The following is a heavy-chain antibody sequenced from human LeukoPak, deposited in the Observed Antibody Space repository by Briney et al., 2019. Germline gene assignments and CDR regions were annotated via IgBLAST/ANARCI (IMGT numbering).Heavy chain of an antibody. J-gene: IGHJ4*02. CDR1: GYTFTGYY. D-gene: IGHD3-22*01. CDR3: ARGRGTSGYYPTFFNY. Sequence: ASVKVSCKASGYTFTGYYMHWVRQAPGQGLEWMGWINPNSGGTNYAQKFQGRVTMTRNTSISTAYMELSSLRSEDTAVYYCARGRGTSGYYPTFFNYWGQGTLVTVSS. CDR2: INPNSGGT. V-gene: IGHV1-2*02.